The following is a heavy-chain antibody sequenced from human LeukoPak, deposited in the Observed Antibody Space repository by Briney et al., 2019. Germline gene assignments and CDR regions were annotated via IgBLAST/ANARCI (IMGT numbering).Heavy chain of an antibody. CDR2: ISYDGSNK. D-gene: IGHD6-25*01. CDR3: ARDRGISSSGSMDV. CDR1: GFTFNDYA. J-gene: IGHJ6*04. V-gene: IGHV3-30*04. Sequence: GGSLRLSCAASGFTFNDYAINGVRQAPGKGLEWVAVISYDGSNKYYADSVKGRFTISRDNSKNTLYLQMNSLRAEDTAVYYCARDRGISSSGSMDVWGKGTTVTVSS.